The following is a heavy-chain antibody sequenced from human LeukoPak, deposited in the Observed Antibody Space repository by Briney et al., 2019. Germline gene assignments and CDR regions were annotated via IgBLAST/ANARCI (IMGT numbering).Heavy chain of an antibody. CDR1: VGSISRSNW. CDR2: IYHSGST. V-gene: IGHV4-4*02. J-gene: IGHJ3*02. D-gene: IGHD2-2*01. CDR3: ARACCSSTPHAFDI. Sequence: PSGALSLTCAVSVGSISRSNWWSWVRQPPGKGLEWIGEIYHSGSTNYNPSLKSRVTISVDKSKNQFSLKLSSVTAADTAVYYCARACCSSTPHAFDIWGQRTMVSVFS.